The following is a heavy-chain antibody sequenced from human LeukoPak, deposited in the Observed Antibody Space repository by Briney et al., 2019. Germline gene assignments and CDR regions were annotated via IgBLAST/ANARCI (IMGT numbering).Heavy chain of an antibody. Sequence: GESLKISCKGSGYMFRNFWIGWVRQMPGKSLEWMGTIYPGDSDTTYTPSFQGQVTISAAKSISTAYLQWNSLKASDTAMYFCARQTSSSSRVDFWGQGTLVTVSS. CDR2: IYPGDSDT. CDR1: GYMFRNFW. V-gene: IGHV5-51*01. D-gene: IGHD6-6*01. J-gene: IGHJ4*02. CDR3: ARQTSSSSRVDF.